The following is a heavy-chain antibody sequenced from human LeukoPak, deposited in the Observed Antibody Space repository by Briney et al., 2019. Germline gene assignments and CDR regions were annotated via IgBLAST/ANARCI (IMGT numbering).Heavy chain of an antibody. CDR2: IYYSGST. J-gene: IGHJ6*02. Sequence: SETLSLTCTVSGGSISSYNWSWIRQPPGKGLEWIGYIYYSGSTNYNPSLKSRVTISVDTSKNQFSLKLSSVTAADTAVYYCARLRTAAARRYYYYGMDVWGQGTTVTVSS. CDR3: ARLRTAAARRYYYYGMDV. V-gene: IGHV4-59*08. CDR1: GGSISSYN. D-gene: IGHD4/OR15-4a*01.